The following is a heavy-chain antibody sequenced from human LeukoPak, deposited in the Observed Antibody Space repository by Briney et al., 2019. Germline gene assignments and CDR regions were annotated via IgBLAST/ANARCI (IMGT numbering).Heavy chain of an antibody. CDR1: GGSISPYY. CDR2: IYYSGST. V-gene: IGHV4-59*01. D-gene: IGHD3-3*02. Sequence: SSETLSLTCTVSGGSISPYYWSWIRQPPGKGLEWIGYIYYSGSTNYNPSLKSRVTISVDTSKDQFSLKLSSVTAADTAVYYCARAFYPGYYSYMAVWGKGTTVTVSS. J-gene: IGHJ6*03. CDR3: ARAFYPGYYSYMAV.